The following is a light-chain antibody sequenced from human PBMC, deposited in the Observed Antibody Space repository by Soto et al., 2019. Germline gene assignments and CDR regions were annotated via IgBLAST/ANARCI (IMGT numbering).Light chain of an antibody. V-gene: IGLV2-14*03. CDR1: SSDVGGYNS. Sequence: QCALTQPASVSGSAGQSIAISCTGTSSDVGGYNSVSWYQQHPGKAPKLMIYNVSNRPSGVSDRFSGSKSGNTASLTISGLQAEDEADYYCSSYTSSNTYVFGTGTKVTVL. J-gene: IGLJ1*01. CDR2: NVS. CDR3: SSYTSSNTYV.